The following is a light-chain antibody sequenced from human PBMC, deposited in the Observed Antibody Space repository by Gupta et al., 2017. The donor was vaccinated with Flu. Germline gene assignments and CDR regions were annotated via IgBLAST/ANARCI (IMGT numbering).Light chain of an antibody. CDR2: HGS. J-gene: IGKJ2*01. CDR1: QSLAHSDGNTY. Sequence: DVVMTQSPLSLPVTLGQPASISCRSGQSLAHSDGNTYLSWFQQRPGQSPRRLIYHGSNRDSGVPDRFSGSGSGSDFTLKISRVKTDDVGVYYCRQCKHWPYTFGQGTKLEIK. CDR3: RQCKHWPYT. V-gene: IGKV2-30*02.